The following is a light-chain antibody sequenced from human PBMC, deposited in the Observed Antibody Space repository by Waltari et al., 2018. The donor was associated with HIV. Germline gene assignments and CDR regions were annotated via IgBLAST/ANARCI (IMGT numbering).Light chain of an antibody. CDR2: EVS. J-gene: IGLJ2*01. V-gene: IGLV2-14*01. CDR1: TNDIGSYNY. Sequence: QSVLTQPASVSGSPGQSLTLSCTGTTNDIGSYNYVSWYQQSPDKAPKLIIYEVSNRPSGVSSPFSGSKSGNTASLTISGLQAEDEAYYHCSSYSRGALLFGGGTKVTVL. CDR3: SSYSRGALL.